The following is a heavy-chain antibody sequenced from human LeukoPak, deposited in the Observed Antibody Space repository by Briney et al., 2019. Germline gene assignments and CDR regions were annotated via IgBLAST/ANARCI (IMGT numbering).Heavy chain of an antibody. CDR1: GFTFSSYA. J-gene: IGHJ4*02. Sequence: PGGSLRLSCAASGFTFSSYAMSWVRQAPGKGLEWVSAISGSGGSTYYADSVKGRFTISRDNSKNTLYLQMNSLRAEDTAVYYCAKDAGWTYYYDSSGDFDYWGQGTLVTVSS. CDR3: AKDAGWTYYYDSSGDFDY. V-gene: IGHV3-23*01. CDR2: ISGSGGST. D-gene: IGHD3-22*01.